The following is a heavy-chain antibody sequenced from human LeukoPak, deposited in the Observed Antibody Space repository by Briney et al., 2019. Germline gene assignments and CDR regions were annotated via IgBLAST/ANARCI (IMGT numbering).Heavy chain of an antibody. V-gene: IGHV4-59*01. J-gene: IGHJ4*02. CDR2: IYYGGST. CDR1: GGSICSYY. CDR3: ARYHRGSYYFDY. D-gene: IGHD1-26*01. Sequence: SETLSLTCTVSGGSICSYYWSWIRQPPGKGLEWIGYIYYGGSTSYNPSLKSRVTISVDTSKNQLSLKLSSVTAADTAVYYCARYHRGSYYFDYWGQGTLVTVSS.